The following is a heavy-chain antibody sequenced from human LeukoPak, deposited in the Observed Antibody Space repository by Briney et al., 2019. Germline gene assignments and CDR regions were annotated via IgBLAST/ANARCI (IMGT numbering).Heavy chain of an antibody. D-gene: IGHD3-10*01. CDR3: ARDRSTTVRGVIAY. V-gene: IGHV3-21*01. Sequence: PGGSLRLSCAASGFTFSSYAMSWVRQAPGKGLEWVSSISDSSTYIYYADSVKGRFTISRDNAKNSLYLQMNSLRAEDTAVYYCARDRSTTVRGVIAYWGQGTLVTVSS. J-gene: IGHJ4*02. CDR1: GFTFSSYA. CDR2: ISDSSTYI.